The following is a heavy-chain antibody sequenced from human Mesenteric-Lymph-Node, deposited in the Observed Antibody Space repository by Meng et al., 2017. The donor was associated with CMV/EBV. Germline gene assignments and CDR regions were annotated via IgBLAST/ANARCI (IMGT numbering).Heavy chain of an antibody. Sequence: ASVKVSCKASGYTFTGYYIHWVQQAPGQGLEWMGWINPNSGSTSYAQKFQGRVTMTRDTSTSTVYMELSSLRSEDTAVYYCARATVEMANYYYYYGMDVWGQGTTVTVSS. CDR2: INPNSGST. CDR3: ARATVEMANYYYYYGMDV. V-gene: IGHV1-46*01. J-gene: IGHJ6*02. D-gene: IGHD5-24*01. CDR1: GYTFTGYY.